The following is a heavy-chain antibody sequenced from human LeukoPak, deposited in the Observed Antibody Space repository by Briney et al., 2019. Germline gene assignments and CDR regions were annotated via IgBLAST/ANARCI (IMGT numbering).Heavy chain of an antibody. V-gene: IGHV3-21*01. CDR3: ASRSLPATFYGMAV. CDR1: GLGLSDDH. J-gene: IGHJ6*02. CDR2: ISSGSTFI. D-gene: IGHD1-14*01. Sequence: GGSLRLSCVSSGLGLSDDHMNWMNWVRQAPGKGLEWVSSISSGSTFIYYADSVKGRFTISRDNAKNSLYLHMNSLRVEDTAVYYCASRSLPATFYGMAVWGQGTTVTVSS.